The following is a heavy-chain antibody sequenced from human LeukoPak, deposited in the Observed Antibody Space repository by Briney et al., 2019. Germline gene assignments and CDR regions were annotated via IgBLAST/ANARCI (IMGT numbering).Heavy chain of an antibody. CDR3: ARDPPYCSSTSCWYDY. CDR2: ISGSTI. V-gene: IGHV3-21*04. Sequence: PGGSLRLSCAASGFTFSSYAMSWVRQAPGKGLEWVSAISGSTIYYADSVKGRFTISRDNAKNSLYLQMNSLRAEDTAVYYCARDPPYCSSTSCWYDYWGQGTLVTVSS. J-gene: IGHJ4*02. CDR1: GFTFSSYA. D-gene: IGHD2-2*01.